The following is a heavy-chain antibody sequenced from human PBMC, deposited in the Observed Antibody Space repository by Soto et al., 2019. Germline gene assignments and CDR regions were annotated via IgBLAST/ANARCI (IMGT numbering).Heavy chain of an antibody. CDR3: ARDTYYYDSSGYGY. Sequence: ASVKVSCKASGYTFTSYGTSWVRQAPGQGLEWMGWISAYNGNTNYAQKLQGRVTMTTDTSTSTAYMELRSLRSDDTAVYYCARDTYYYDSSGYGYWGQGTLVTVSS. D-gene: IGHD3-22*01. CDR2: ISAYNGNT. J-gene: IGHJ4*02. CDR1: GYTFTSYG. V-gene: IGHV1-18*04.